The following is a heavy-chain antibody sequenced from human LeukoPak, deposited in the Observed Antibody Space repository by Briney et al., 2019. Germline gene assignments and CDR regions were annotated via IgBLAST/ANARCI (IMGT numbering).Heavy chain of an antibody. CDR2: INHSGST. CDR1: GFTVSSNY. Sequence: GSLRLSCAASGFTVSSNYMSWVRQPPGKGLEWIGEINHSGSTNYNPSLKSRVTISVDTSKNQFSLKLSSVTAADTAVYYCARKRAMIVVPHYFDYWGQGTLVTVSS. J-gene: IGHJ4*02. D-gene: IGHD3-22*01. V-gene: IGHV4-34*01. CDR3: ARKRAMIVVPHYFDY.